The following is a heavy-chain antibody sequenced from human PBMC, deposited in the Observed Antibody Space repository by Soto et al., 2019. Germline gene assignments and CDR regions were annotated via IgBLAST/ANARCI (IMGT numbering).Heavy chain of an antibody. CDR3: ARGTTVVTQCYFDY. Sequence: QVQLVESGGGLVQPGRSLRLSCAASGFTFSSYARHWVRQAPGKGLEWVAVISYDGSNKYYADSVKGRFTISRDNSKNTLYLQMNSLRAEDTAVYYCARGTTVVTQCYFDYWGQGTLVTVSS. V-gene: IGHV3-30-3*01. J-gene: IGHJ4*02. CDR2: ISYDGSNK. CDR1: GFTFSSYA. D-gene: IGHD4-17*01.